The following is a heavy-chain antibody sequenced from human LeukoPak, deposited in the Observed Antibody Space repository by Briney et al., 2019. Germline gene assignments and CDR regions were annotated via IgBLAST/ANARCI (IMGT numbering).Heavy chain of an antibody. CDR2: ISFDGSNQ. CDR1: GFTFSNFG. CDR3: ARGPYSSGWYGLDF. V-gene: IGHV3-30*03. Sequence: GRSLRLSCAASGFTFSNFGMHWVRQAPGQGLEWVAVISFDGSNQYYADSVKGRFTIYRDNFKNTVYLQMNSLRAEDTAVYYCARGPYSSGWYGLDFWGQGTLVTVSS. D-gene: IGHD6-19*01. J-gene: IGHJ4*02.